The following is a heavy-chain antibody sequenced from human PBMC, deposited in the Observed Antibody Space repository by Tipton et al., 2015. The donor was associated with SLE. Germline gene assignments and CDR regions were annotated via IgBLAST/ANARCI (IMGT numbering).Heavy chain of an antibody. J-gene: IGHJ3*02. CDR1: GGSMSTTSY. Sequence: TLSLTCTVSGGSMSTTSYWAWLRLPPGKGLEWIGTIFYSGSTYSNPSLKSRITLSVDPSKNQFSLKMGSVTAADTAVYYCTRGGDVRLYGDRGEHTFDIWGQGTMVTVSS. D-gene: IGHD2-21*01. V-gene: IGHV4-39*07. CDR2: IFYSGST. CDR3: TRGGDVRLYGDRGEHTFDI.